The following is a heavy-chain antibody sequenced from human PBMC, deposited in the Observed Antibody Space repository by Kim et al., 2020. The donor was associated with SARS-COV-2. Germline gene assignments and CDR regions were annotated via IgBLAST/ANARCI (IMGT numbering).Heavy chain of an antibody. V-gene: IGHV1-8*01. Sequence: ASVKVSCKASGYTFTSYDINWVRQATGQGLEWMGWMNPNSGNTGYAQKFQGRVTMTRNTSISTAYMELSSLRSEDTAVYYCARENYYDSSGYYNPGAFDIWGQGTMVTVSS. J-gene: IGHJ3*02. D-gene: IGHD3-22*01. CDR3: ARENYYDSSGYYNPGAFDI. CDR1: GYTFTSYD. CDR2: MNPNSGNT.